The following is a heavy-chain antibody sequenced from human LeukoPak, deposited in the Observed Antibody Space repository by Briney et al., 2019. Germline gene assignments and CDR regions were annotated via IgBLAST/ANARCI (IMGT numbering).Heavy chain of an antibody. CDR3: VSSSPRYCTGGTCYSSRGFDY. D-gene: IGHD2-15*01. V-gene: IGHV4-59*01. Sequence: SETLSLTCTVSGGSISSYYWSWIRQPPGKGLEWIGDIYYSGSTNYNPSLKSRVTISADTSKTQFSLILSSVTAADTAVYYCVSSSPRYCTGGTCYSSRGFDYWGQGALVTVSS. CDR1: GGSISSYY. J-gene: IGHJ4*02. CDR2: IYYSGST.